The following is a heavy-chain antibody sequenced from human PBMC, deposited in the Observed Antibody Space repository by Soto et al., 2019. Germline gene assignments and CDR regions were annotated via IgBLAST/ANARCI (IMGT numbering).Heavy chain of an antibody. J-gene: IGHJ4*02. V-gene: IGHV3-30*18. CDR2: ISYDGSNK. D-gene: IGHD2-2*01. CDR1: GFTFSSYG. CDR3: AKIIAPAAPGGDY. Sequence: PGGSLRLSCAASGFTFSSYGMHWVRQAPGKGLEWVAVISYDGSNKYYADSVKGRFTISRDNSKNTLYLQMNSLRAEDTAVYYCAKIIAPAAPGGDYWGQGTLVTVSS.